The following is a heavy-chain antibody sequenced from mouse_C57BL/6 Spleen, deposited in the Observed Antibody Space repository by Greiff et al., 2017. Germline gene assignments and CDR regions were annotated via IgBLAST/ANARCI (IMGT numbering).Heavy chain of an antibody. CDR1: GFTFSSYA. CDR2: ISDGGSYT. V-gene: IGHV5-4*03. CDR3: ARGITTVVEGWFAY. J-gene: IGHJ3*01. D-gene: IGHD1-1*01. Sequence: EVKLMESGGGLVKPGGSLKLSCAASGFTFSSYAMSWVRQTPEKRLEWVATISDGGSYTYYPDNVKGRFTISRDNAKNNLYLQMSHLKSEDTAMYYCARGITTVVEGWFAYWGQGTLVTVSA.